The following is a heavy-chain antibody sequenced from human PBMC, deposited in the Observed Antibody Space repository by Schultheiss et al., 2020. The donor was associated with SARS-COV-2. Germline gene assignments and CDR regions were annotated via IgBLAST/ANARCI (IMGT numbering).Heavy chain of an antibody. Sequence: GGSLRLSCAASGFTFSNAWMNWVRQAPGKGLEWVSAISGSGGSTYYADSVKGRFTISRDSSKNTVFLQMNNLRPEDTAVYHCAKATGLAAAAYYYGGDVWGQGTTVTVSS. CDR1: GFTFSNAW. J-gene: IGHJ6*02. CDR3: AKATGLAAAAYYYGGDV. V-gene: IGHV3-23*01. D-gene: IGHD6-13*01. CDR2: ISGSGGST.